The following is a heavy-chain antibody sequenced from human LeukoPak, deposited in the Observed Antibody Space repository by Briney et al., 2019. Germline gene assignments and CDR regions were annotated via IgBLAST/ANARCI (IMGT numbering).Heavy chain of an antibody. CDR1: GFTFSSYA. D-gene: IGHD3-3*02. J-gene: IGHJ4*02. V-gene: IGHV3-23*01. Sequence: PGGSLRLSCAASGFTFSSYAMSWVRQAPGKGLEWVSAISGSGGSTYYADSVKGRFTISRDNSKNTLYLQMNSLRAEDTAVYYCAKLAIYGVVTYYFDYWGQGTLVTVFS. CDR3: AKLAIYGVVTYYFDY. CDR2: ISGSGGST.